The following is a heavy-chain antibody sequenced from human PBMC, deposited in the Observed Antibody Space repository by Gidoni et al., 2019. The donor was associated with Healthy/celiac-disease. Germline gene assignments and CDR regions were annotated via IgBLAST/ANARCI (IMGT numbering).Heavy chain of an antibody. Sequence: QITLTESGPTLVKPTPTLTLTCSFSGFSLSTSGVGVGWIRQPPGKSLEWLALIYCDDDKRYSASLKSRLTITKDTSKNQVVLTMTNMDPVDTATYYCAHSESSGYYFMGCAFDIWGQGTMVTVSS. V-gene: IGHV2-5*02. CDR1: GFSLSTSGVG. D-gene: IGHD3-22*01. CDR3: AHSESSGYYFMGCAFDI. CDR2: IYCDDDK. J-gene: IGHJ3*02.